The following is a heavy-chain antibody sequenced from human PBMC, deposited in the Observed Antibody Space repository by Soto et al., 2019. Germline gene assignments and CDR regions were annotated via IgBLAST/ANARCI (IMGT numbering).Heavy chain of an antibody. D-gene: IGHD2-2*01. Sequence: EVQLLESGGGLVQPGWSLRLSCAAPGFTFSSYAMSWVRQAPGKGLEWVSAISGSGGSTYYADSVKGRFTISRDNSKNTLYLQMNSLRAEDTAVYYCAKAFVRVVPAASDYWGQGTLVTVSS. CDR3: AKAFVRVVPAASDY. CDR1: GFTFSSYA. J-gene: IGHJ4*02. CDR2: ISGSGGST. V-gene: IGHV3-23*01.